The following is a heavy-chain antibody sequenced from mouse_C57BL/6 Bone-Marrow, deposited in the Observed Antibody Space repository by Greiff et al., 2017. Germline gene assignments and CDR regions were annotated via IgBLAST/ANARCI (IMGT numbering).Heavy chain of an antibody. CDR2: IYPRSGNT. V-gene: IGHV1-81*01. CDR3: ARPMVRAMDY. D-gene: IGHD2-2*01. J-gene: IGHJ4*01. Sequence: QVHVKQSGAELARPGASVKLSCKASGYTFTSYGISWVKQRTGQGLEWIGEIYPRSGNTYYNEKFKGKATLTADKSSSTAYMELRSLRSEDSAVYFCARPMVRAMDYWGQGTSVTVSS. CDR1: GYTFTSYG.